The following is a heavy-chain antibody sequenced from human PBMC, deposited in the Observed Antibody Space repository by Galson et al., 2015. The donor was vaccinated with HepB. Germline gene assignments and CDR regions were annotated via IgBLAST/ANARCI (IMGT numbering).Heavy chain of an antibody. CDR2: IYYSGST. J-gene: IGHJ4*02. Sequence: TLSLTCTVSGGSISSGGYYWSWIRQHPGKGLEWIGYIYYSGSTYYNPSLKSRVTISVDTAKNQFSLKLSSVTAADTAVYYCARDRPGGGNYNNACDYWGQGALVPVSS. V-gene: IGHV4-31*03. CDR1: GGSISSGGYY. CDR3: ARDRPGGGNYNNACDY. D-gene: IGHD1-26*01.